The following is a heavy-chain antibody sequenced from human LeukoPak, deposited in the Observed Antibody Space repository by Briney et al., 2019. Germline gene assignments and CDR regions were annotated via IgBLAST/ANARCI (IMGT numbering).Heavy chain of an antibody. D-gene: IGHD3-22*01. J-gene: IGHJ4*02. CDR3: AKEIGYCDAVDY. CDR1: GFTFSSYW. Sequence: PGGSLRLSCAASGFTFSSYWMHWVRQAPGKGLVWVSRINSDGSSTSYADSVKGRFTISRDNAKNTLYLQMNSLRAEDTAVYYCAKEIGYCDAVDYWGQGTLVTVSS. CDR2: INSDGSST. V-gene: IGHV3-74*01.